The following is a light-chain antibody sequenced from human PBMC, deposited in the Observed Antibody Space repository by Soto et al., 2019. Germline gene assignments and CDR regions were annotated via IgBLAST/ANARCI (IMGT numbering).Light chain of an antibody. CDR2: KAS. CDR3: QQYYSFPFT. CDR1: QSISSW. J-gene: IGKJ3*01. V-gene: IGKV1-5*03. Sequence: DIQITQSPSTLSASVGDRVTITCRASQSISSWLAWYQQKPGKAPKLLIYKASSLESGVPSWFSGSGSGTEFTLTISSLQPDDFATYYCQQYYSFPFTFGPGTKVDIK.